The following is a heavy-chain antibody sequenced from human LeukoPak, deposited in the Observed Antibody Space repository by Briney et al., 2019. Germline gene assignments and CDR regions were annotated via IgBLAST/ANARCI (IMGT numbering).Heavy chain of an antibody. CDR1: GFTFSSYS. J-gene: IGHJ3*02. Sequence: PGGSLRLSCAASGFTFSSYSMNWVRQAPGKGLEWVSYISSSSSTIYYADSVKGRFTISRDNAKNSLYLQMNSLRAEETAVYYCARVPRYCSSTSCPPDAFDIWGQGRMVTVSS. CDR3: ARVPRYCSSTSCPPDAFDI. V-gene: IGHV3-48*01. D-gene: IGHD2-2*01. CDR2: ISSSSSTI.